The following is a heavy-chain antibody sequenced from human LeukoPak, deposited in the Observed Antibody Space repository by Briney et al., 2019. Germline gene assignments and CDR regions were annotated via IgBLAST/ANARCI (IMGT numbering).Heavy chain of an antibody. Sequence: GGSLRLSCAASGFAFSTYYIHWVRQPPGRGLEWVAVISYDGRNMYYGDSVKGRFTISRDNSKNTLYLQMNSLRPEDTAVYYCAKSLSSGWSSYYFGDWGQGTLVAVSS. J-gene: IGHJ4*02. CDR3: AKSLSSGWSSYYFGD. V-gene: IGHV3-30*18. CDR1: GFAFSTYY. D-gene: IGHD6-19*01. CDR2: ISYDGRNM.